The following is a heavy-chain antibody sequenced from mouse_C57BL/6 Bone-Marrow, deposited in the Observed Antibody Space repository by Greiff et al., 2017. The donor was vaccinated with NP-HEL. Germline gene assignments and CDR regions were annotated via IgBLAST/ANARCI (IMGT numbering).Heavy chain of an antibody. CDR1: GFTFSSYA. J-gene: IGHJ3*01. CDR3: ARGYGYDAAWFAY. V-gene: IGHV5-4*03. D-gene: IGHD2-2*01. CDR2: ISDGGSYT. Sequence: EVKVEESGGGLVKPGGSLKLSCAASGFTFSSYAMSWVRQTPEKRLEWVATISDGGSYTYYPDNVKGRFTISRDNAKNNLYLQMSHLKSEDTARYYCARGYGYDAAWFAYWGQGTLVTVSA.